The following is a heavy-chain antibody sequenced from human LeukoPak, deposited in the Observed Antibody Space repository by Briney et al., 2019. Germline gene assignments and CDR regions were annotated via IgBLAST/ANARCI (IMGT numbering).Heavy chain of an antibody. V-gene: IGHV1-2*02. CDR3: ARDSSVVPAVANWYFDL. J-gene: IGHJ2*01. Sequence: ASVKVSCKASGYTFTNYYMHWVRQAPGQGPEWMGWINPNNGGTNYAQKFQDRVTMTRDTSITTAYMELGSLRSDDTAIYYCARDSSVVPAVANWYFDLWGRGTLVTVSP. D-gene: IGHD2-2*01. CDR1: GYTFTNYY. CDR2: INPNNGGT.